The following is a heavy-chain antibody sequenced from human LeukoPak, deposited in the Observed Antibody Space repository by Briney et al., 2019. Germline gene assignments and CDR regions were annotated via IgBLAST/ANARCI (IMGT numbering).Heavy chain of an antibody. CDR2: ISGSGGST. Sequence: GGSLRLSCAASGFTFSSYAMSWVRQAPGKGLEWFSAISGSGGSTYYADSVKGRFTISRDNSKNTLYLQMNSLRAEDTAVYYCAKLGGSYRSFDYWGQGTLVTVSS. CDR1: GFTFSSYA. J-gene: IGHJ4*02. CDR3: AKLGGSYRSFDY. D-gene: IGHD1-26*01. V-gene: IGHV3-23*01.